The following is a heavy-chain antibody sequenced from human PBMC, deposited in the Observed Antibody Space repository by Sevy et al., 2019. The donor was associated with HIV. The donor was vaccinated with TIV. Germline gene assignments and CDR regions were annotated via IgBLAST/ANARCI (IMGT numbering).Heavy chain of an antibody. CDR3: AKPRYSYGYRGDYYGMDV. CDR2: ISYDGSNK. D-gene: IGHD5-18*01. V-gene: IGHV3-30*18. Sequence: GGSLRLSCAASGFTFSSYGMHWVRQAPGKGLEWVAVISYDGSNKYYADPVKGRFTISRDNSKNTLYLQMNSLRAEDTAVYYCAKPRYSYGYRGDYYGMDVWGQGTTVTVSS. CDR1: GFTFSSYG. J-gene: IGHJ6*02.